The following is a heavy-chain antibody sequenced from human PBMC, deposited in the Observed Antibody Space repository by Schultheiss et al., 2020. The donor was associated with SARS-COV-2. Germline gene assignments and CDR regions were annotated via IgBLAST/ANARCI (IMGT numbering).Heavy chain of an antibody. CDR1: GFSLSTSGVG. Sequence: SGPTLVKPTQTLTLTCTFSGFSLSTSGVGVGWIRQPPGKALEWIGYIYYSGSTYYNPSLKSRVTISVDTSKNQFSLNLTSVTAADTAVYYCARSGGGLWGQGTLVTVSS. D-gene: IGHD2-15*01. CDR3: ARSGGGL. CDR2: IYYSGST. J-gene: IGHJ4*02. V-gene: IGHV4-31*03.